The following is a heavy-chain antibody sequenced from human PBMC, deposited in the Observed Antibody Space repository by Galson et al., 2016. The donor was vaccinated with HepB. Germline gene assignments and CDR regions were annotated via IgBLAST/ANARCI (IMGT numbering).Heavy chain of an antibody. Sequence: SLRLSCAASGFSFSDYTMNWVRQAPGKGLDWVSSISSAGTIIFYADSVQGRFSVSRDNAKNSLYLQMNSLRAEDTALYYCTRGGQGEANGDYWGQGTLVTVSS. CDR2: ISSAGTII. V-gene: IGHV3-21*01. J-gene: IGHJ4*02. CDR1: GFSFSDYT. D-gene: IGHD3-10*01. CDR3: TRGGQGEANGDY.